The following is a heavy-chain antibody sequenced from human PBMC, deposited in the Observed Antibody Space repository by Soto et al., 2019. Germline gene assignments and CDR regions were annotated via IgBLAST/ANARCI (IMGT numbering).Heavy chain of an antibody. CDR3: AKDYNLAAAGTMYYYYGMDV. CDR1: GFTFSSYA. D-gene: IGHD6-13*01. Sequence: EVQLLESGGGLVQPGGSLRLSCAASGFTFSSYAMSWVRQAPGKGLEWVSAISGSGGSTYYADSVKGRFTISRDNSKNTLYLQMNSLRAEDTAVYYCAKDYNLAAAGTMYYYYGMDVWGQGTTVTVSS. V-gene: IGHV3-23*01. CDR2: ISGSGGST. J-gene: IGHJ6*02.